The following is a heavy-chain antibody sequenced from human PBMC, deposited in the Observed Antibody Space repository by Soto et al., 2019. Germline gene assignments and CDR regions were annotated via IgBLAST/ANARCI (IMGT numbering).Heavy chain of an antibody. Sequence: KASETLSLTCTVSGGSISSGDYYWSWIRQPPGKGLEWIGYIYYSGSTYYNPSLKSRVTISVDTSKNQFSLKLSSVTAADTAVYYCARDGSRVVPDAKNGMDVWGQGTTVTVSS. CDR3: ARDGSRVVPDAKNGMDV. CDR1: GGSISSGDYY. D-gene: IGHD2-2*01. V-gene: IGHV4-30-4*01. J-gene: IGHJ6*02. CDR2: IYYSGST.